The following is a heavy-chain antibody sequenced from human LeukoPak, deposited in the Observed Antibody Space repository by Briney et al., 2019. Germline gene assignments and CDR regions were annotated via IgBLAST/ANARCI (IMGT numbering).Heavy chain of an antibody. CDR3: ARDGNLSGYSGYEPGDY. CDR1: GFTFSGTW. J-gene: IGHJ4*02. CDR2: ITSDGIST. V-gene: IGHV3-74*03. D-gene: IGHD5-12*01. Sequence: EPGGSLRLSCAASGFTFSGTWMHWVRQPPGKGLVWVARITSDGISTTYAESVKGRFTISRDNAKNSLYLQMNSLRAEDTAVYYCARDGNLSGYSGYEPGDYWGQGTLVTVSS.